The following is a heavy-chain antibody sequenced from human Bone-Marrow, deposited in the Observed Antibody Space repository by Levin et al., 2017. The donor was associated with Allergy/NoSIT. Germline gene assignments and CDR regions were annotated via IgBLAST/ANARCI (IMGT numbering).Heavy chain of an antibody. J-gene: IGHJ6*02. CDR3: ARDSYREYSSSSGKTGYYYYGMDV. D-gene: IGHD6-6*01. V-gene: IGHV4-59*01. CDR1: GGSISSYY. CDR2: IYYSGST. Sequence: PSETLSLTCTVSGGSISSYYWSWIRQPPGKGLEWIGYIYYSGSTNYNPSLKSRVTISVDTSKNQFSLKLSSVTAADTAVYYCARDSYREYSSSSGKTGYYYYGMDVWGQGTTVTVSS.